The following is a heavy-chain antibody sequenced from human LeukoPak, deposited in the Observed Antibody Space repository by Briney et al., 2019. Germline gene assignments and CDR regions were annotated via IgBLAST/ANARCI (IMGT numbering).Heavy chain of an antibody. D-gene: IGHD3-9*01. J-gene: IGHJ6*02. Sequence: ASVKVSCKAPGYTFTGYYMHWVRQAPGQGLEWMGWINPNSGGTNYAQKFQGRVTMTRDTSISTAYMELSRLRSDDTAVYYCARWGEGENYDILTGYPNYYYYYGMDVWGQGTTVTVSS. V-gene: IGHV1-2*02. CDR2: INPNSGGT. CDR1: GYTFTGYY. CDR3: ARWGEGENYDILTGYPNYYYYYGMDV.